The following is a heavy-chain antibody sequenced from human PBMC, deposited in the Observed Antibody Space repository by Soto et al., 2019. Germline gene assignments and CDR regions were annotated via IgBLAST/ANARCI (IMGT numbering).Heavy chain of an antibody. CDR2: IYYSGST. J-gene: IGHJ4*02. Sequence: PSETLSLTCTVSGGPISSGCYYWSWIRQHPGKGLEWIGYIYYSGSTYYNPSLKSRVTISVDTSKNQFSLKLSPVTAADTAVYYCARGRVGATAKVFDYWGQGNLVTVCS. CDR1: GGPISSGCYY. V-gene: IGHV4-31*03. CDR3: ARGRVGATAKVFDY. D-gene: IGHD1-26*01.